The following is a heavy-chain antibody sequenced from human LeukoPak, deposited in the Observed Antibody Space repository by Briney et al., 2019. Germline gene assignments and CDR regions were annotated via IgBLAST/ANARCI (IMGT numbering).Heavy chain of an antibody. J-gene: IGHJ6*02. CDR1: GFTFSNYA. Sequence: GGSLRLSCAASGFTFSNYAMTWVRQAPGKGLEWVSGISGSGGRTYYADSVKGRFTISRDNSKNTLYLYMNSLRAEDTAVYYCAREKGSSGWPYYYYGMDVWGQGTTVTVSS. CDR2: ISGSGGRT. CDR3: AREKGSSGWPYYYYGMDV. V-gene: IGHV3-23*01. D-gene: IGHD6-19*01.